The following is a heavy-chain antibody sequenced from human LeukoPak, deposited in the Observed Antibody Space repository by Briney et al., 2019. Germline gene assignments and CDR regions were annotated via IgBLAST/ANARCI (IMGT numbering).Heavy chain of an antibody. Sequence: SETLSLTCAVYGGSFSGYYWSWIRQPPGKGLEWIGEINHSGSTNYNPSLKSRVTISVDTSKNQFSLKLSSVTAADTAVYYCARGTPTVVKHQRRGDAFDIWGQGTMVTVSS. CDR3: ARGTPTVVKHQRRGDAFDI. D-gene: IGHD4-23*01. CDR2: INHSGST. V-gene: IGHV4-34*01. CDR1: GGSFSGYY. J-gene: IGHJ3*02.